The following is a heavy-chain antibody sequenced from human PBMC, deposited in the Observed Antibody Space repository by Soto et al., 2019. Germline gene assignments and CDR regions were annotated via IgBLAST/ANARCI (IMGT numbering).Heavy chain of an antibody. CDR3: AGGGGGTRF. CDR2: INPGDGYT. J-gene: IGHJ4*02. CDR1: GYTFSSFA. Sequence: QVHLVQSGAEVTKPGASVKVSCKTSGYTFSSFAIHWVRQAPGQGLEWMAWINPGDGYTRLLQKFQGRVTVTRDTSPNTGFLEPDRPTTEGTAVFFCAGGGGGTRFWGQGTPVPLPS. V-gene: IGHV1-3*01. D-gene: IGHD1-1*01.